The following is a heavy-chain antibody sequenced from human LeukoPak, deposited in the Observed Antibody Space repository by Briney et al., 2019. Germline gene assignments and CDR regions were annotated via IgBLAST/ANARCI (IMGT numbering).Heavy chain of an antibody. CDR2: INPNSGAT. D-gene: IGHD1-7*01. CDR3: ARAHGMGTFYYVDY. J-gene: IGHJ4*02. CDR1: GYTFTSYA. V-gene: IGHV1-2*02. Sequence: GASVKVSCKASGYTFTSYAMNWVRQAPGQGLEWMGWINPNSGATNYAQRFQGRVTMTRDTSISTAYMELSRLRFDDTAVYYCARAHGMGTFYYVDYWGQGTLVTVSS.